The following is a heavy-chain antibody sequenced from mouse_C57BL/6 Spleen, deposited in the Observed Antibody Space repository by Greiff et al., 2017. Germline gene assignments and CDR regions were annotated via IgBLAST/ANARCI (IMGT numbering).Heavy chain of an antibody. CDR2: IDPANGNT. V-gene: IGHV14-3*01. D-gene: IGHD1-1*01. Sequence: EVQLKESVAELVRPGASVKLSCTASGFNIKNTYMHWVKQRPEQGLEWIGRIDPANGNTKYATKFQGKATITADTSSNTAYLQLSSLTSEDTAIYYCARYYGSSYHWYFDGWGTGTTVTVSS. CDR1: GFNIKNTY. J-gene: IGHJ1*03. CDR3: ARYYGSSYHWYFDG.